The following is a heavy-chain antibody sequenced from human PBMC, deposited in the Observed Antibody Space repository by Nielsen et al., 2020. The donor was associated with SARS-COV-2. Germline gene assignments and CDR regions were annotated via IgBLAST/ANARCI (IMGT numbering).Heavy chain of an antibody. V-gene: IGHV6-1*01. CDR2: TYYRSKWYN. CDR3: ARDRYDYDILTGYYGPYYYYGMDV. J-gene: IGHJ6*02. Sequence: WIRQSPSRGLEWLGRTYYRSKWYNDYAVSVKSRITINPDTSKNQFSLQLNSVTPEDTAVYYCARDRYDYDILTGYYGPYYYYGMDVWGQGTTVTSP. D-gene: IGHD3-9*01.